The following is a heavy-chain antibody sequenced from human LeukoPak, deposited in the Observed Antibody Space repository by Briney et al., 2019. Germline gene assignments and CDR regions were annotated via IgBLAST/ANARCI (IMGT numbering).Heavy chain of an antibody. CDR2: IYYSGST. V-gene: IGHV4-59*01. CDR3: AGEGYTLDY. CDR1: GGSISSYY. Sequence: SETLSLTCTVSGGSISSYYWSWIRQPPRKGLEWIGYIYYSGSTNYNPSLKSRVTISVDTSKNQFSLKLSSVTAADTAVYYCAGEGYTLDYWGQGTLVTVSS. D-gene: IGHD5-24*01. J-gene: IGHJ4*02.